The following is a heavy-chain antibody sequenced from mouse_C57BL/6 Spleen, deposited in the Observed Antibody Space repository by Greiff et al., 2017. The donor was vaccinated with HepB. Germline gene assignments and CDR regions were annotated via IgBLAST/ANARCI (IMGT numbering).Heavy chain of an antibody. Sequence: EVQGVESGGGLVKPGGSLKLSCAASGFTFSDYGMHWVRQAPEKGLEWVAYISSGSSTIYYADTVKGRFTISRDNAKNTLFLQMTSLRSEDTAMYYCARIYYGSSYLAYWGQGTLVTVSA. D-gene: IGHD1-1*01. CDR2: ISSGSSTI. CDR3: ARIYYGSSYLAY. V-gene: IGHV5-17*01. J-gene: IGHJ3*01. CDR1: GFTFSDYG.